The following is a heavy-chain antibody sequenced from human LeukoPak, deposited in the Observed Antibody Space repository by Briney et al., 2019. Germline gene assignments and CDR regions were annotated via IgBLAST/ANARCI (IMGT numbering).Heavy chain of an antibody. V-gene: IGHV3-23*01. D-gene: IGHD3-10*01. Sequence: SGGTLRLSCAASRFTFSSYGMSWVRQAPGKGLEWVSGISGSGGSTYYADSVKGRFTFSRDNSKNTLYLHMNSLRAEDTAVYYCVKGLVYYFDYWGQGTLVSVSS. CDR2: ISGSGGST. CDR3: VKGLVYYFDY. CDR1: RFTFSSYG. J-gene: IGHJ4*02.